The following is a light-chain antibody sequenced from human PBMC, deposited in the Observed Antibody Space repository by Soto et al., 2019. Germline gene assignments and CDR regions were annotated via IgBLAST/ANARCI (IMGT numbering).Light chain of an antibody. CDR2: EAS. V-gene: IGKV1-5*03. Sequence: DIQMTQSPSTLSASVGDRVTITCRASQSISSWLAWYQQKPGKAPNLLIYEASSLESGVPSRFSGTESGTEFTLTISSLRPDDFATYYCQQDNDYSAWTFGQGTKVDIK. CDR3: QQDNDYSAWT. J-gene: IGKJ1*01. CDR1: QSISSW.